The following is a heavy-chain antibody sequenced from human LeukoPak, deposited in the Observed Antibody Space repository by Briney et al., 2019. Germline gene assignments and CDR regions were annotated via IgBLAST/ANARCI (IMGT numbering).Heavy chain of an antibody. CDR3: AREGCSYSGYDEAHAFDS. CDR1: GFTFSSYR. D-gene: IGHD5-12*01. Sequence: GGSLRLSCAASGFTFSSYRMHWVRQAPGKGLVWILRINSSGSSTSYADSVKGRFTISRDNAKNTVYLQMNSLRVEDTAVYYCAREGCSYSGYDEAHAFDSWGQGTMVTVSS. J-gene: IGHJ3*02. CDR2: INSSGSST. V-gene: IGHV3-74*01.